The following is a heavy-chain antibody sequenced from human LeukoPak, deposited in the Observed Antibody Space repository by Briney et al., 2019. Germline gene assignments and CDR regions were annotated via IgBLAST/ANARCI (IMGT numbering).Heavy chain of an antibody. Sequence: ASVKVSCKASGYTFTSYGISWVRQAPGQGLEWMGWISAYNGNTNYAQKLQGRVTMTTDTSTSTAYMVLRSLGSDDTAVYYCATDPYGGHYDYWGQGTLVTVSS. CDR1: GYTFTSYG. J-gene: IGHJ4*02. CDR2: ISAYNGNT. V-gene: IGHV1-18*01. D-gene: IGHD4-23*01. CDR3: ATDPYGGHYDY.